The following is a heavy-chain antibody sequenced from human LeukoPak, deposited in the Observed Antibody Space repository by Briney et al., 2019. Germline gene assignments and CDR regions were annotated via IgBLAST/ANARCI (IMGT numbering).Heavy chain of an antibody. D-gene: IGHD3-16*02. J-gene: IGHJ3*02. CDR2: IVVGRGNT. Sequence: SVKVSCKASGFTFTSSAMQWVRQARGQRLEWIGWIVVGRGNTNYAQKFQERVTITRDMSTSTAYMELSSLRSEDTAVYYCAAVASGSYRSSDAFDIWGQGTMVTVSS. CDR1: GFTFTSSA. V-gene: IGHV1-58*02. CDR3: AAVASGSYRSSDAFDI.